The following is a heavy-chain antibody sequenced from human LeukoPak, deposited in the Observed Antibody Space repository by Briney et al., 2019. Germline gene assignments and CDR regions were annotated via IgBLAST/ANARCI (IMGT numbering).Heavy chain of an antibody. Sequence: ASVKVSCQASGYTFTGYYMHWVRQAPGQGLERVGWINPNSGGTNYAQKFQGRVTMTRDTSISTAYMELSRMRSDDTAVYYCATDQYCSGGSCYSRKVNYYGMDVWGQGTTVTDSS. CDR3: ATDQYCSGGSCYSRKVNYYGMDV. V-gene: IGHV1-2*02. D-gene: IGHD2-15*01. CDR1: GYTFTGYY. J-gene: IGHJ6*02. CDR2: INPNSGGT.